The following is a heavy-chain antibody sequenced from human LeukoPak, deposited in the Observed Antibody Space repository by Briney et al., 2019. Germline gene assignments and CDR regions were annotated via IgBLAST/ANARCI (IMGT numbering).Heavy chain of an antibody. J-gene: IGHJ4*02. CDR2: MNPNSGNT. CDR3: ARGSDFGVAMEFDY. Sequence: ASVKVSCKASGSTFTSYDINWVRQATGQGLEWMGWMNPNSGNTGYAQKFQGRVTITRNTSISTAYMELSSLRSEDTAVYYCARGSDFGVAMEFDYWGQGTLVTVSS. V-gene: IGHV1-8*03. CDR1: GSTFTSYD. D-gene: IGHD3-3*01.